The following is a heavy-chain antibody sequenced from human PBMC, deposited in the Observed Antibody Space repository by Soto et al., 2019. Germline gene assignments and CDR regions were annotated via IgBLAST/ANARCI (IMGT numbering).Heavy chain of an antibody. CDR3: ARYDSSGYYWPYYYYGMDV. CDR1: GFTFSDYY. Sequence: TGGSLRLSCAASGFTFSDYYMSWIRQAPGKGLEWVSSISSSSSYIYYADSVKGRFTISRDNAKNSLYLQMNSLRAEDTAVYYCARYDSSGYYWPYYYYGMDVWGQGTTVTVSS. D-gene: IGHD3-22*01. J-gene: IGHJ6*02. V-gene: IGHV3-11*06. CDR2: ISSSSSYI.